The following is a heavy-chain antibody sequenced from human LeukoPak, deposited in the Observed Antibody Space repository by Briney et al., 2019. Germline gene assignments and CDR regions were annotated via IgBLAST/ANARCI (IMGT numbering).Heavy chain of an antibody. D-gene: IGHD3-9*01. Sequence: PSETLSLTCTVSGGSISSSSYYWGWIRQPPGKGLEWIGSIYYSGSTYYNPSLKSRVTISVDTSKNQFSLKLSSVTAADTAVYYCARHAYYDILTGYRGSNYYFDYWGQGTLVTVSS. CDR2: IYYSGST. J-gene: IGHJ4*02. CDR3: ARHAYYDILTGYRGSNYYFDY. V-gene: IGHV4-39*01. CDR1: GGSISSSSYY.